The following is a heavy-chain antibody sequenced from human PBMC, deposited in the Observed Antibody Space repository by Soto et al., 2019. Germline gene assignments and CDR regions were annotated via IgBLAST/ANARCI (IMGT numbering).Heavy chain of an antibody. CDR1: GYTFTNYV. CDR3: ARAIKMIFLAPVH. V-gene: IGHV1-18*01. J-gene: IGHJ4*02. CDR2: ISAHSGDT. D-gene: IGHD3-3*01. Sequence: QVHLVQSGAEVTKPGASVKVSCKASGYTFTNYVINWVRRAPGQGLEWMGWISAHSGDTKYAQRFRDRVTMTTDTSTTTAYLELRSLTSDDTAVYYCARAIKMIFLAPVHWGQGTLVTVAS.